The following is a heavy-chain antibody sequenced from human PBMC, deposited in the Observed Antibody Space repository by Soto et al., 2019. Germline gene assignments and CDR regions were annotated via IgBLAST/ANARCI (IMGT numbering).Heavy chain of an antibody. CDR3: AGQPTAGSYYDLGSYYYYYAMDV. CDR2: FYSSGSP. J-gene: IGHJ6*02. Sequence: SETLSLTCTVSGGSLSGYYWSWIRQPPGKGLEWIGDFYSSGSPYHNPSLKNRVTISEDRSKNQFSLKLSSVTAADTAVYYCAGQPTAGSYYDLGSYYYYYAMDVWGQGTTVTVSS. V-gene: IGHV4-59*08. CDR1: GGSLSGYY. D-gene: IGHD3-10*01.